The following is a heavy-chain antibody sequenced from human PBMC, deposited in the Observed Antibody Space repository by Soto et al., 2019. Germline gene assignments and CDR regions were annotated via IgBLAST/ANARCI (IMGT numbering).Heavy chain of an antibody. D-gene: IGHD6-13*01. V-gene: IGHV3-23*01. CDR2: VSGSSGAT. CDR3: AKDFRRPIRHKAAALFDY. Sequence: GGSLRLSCAASGFRFSNYAMSWVRQAPGKGLEWVSSVSGSSGATYYADYVKGRFTISRDNSKNTLYLQMNSLRAEDTAVYYCAKDFRRPIRHKAAALFDYWGQGTLVTVSS. CDR1: GFRFSNYA. J-gene: IGHJ4*02.